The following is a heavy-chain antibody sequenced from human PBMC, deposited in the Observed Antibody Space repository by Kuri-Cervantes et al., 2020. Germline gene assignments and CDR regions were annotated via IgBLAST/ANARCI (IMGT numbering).Heavy chain of an antibody. CDR3: AREGLPPWLGATTRDAFDI. CDR2: ISYDGSNK. CDR1: GFTVSSNY. Sequence: GGSLRLSCAASGFTVSSNYMSWVRQAPGKGLEWVAVISYDGSNKYYADSVKGRFTISRDNSKNTLYLQMNSLRAEDTAVYYCAREGLPPWLGATTRDAFDIWGQGTMVTVSS. V-gene: IGHV3-30-3*01. D-gene: IGHD1-26*01. J-gene: IGHJ3*02.